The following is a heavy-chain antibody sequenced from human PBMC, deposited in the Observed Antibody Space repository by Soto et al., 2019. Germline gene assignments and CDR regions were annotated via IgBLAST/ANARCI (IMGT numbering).Heavy chain of an antibody. J-gene: IGHJ4*02. V-gene: IGHV3-21*01. D-gene: IGHD2-2*01. CDR3: ARTFTFVVVPAAMEY. CDR1: GFTFSSYS. Sequence: GGSLRLSLEASGFTFSSYSINWVLQSPLKGLEWVSSISSSSSYIYYADSVKGRFTISRDNAKNSLYLQMNSLRAEDTAVYYCARTFTFVVVPAAMEYWGQGTLVTVSS. CDR2: ISSSSSYI.